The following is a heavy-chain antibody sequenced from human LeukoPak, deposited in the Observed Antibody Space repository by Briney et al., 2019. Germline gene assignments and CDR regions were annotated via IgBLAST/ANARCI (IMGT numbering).Heavy chain of an antibody. D-gene: IGHD1-26*01. CDR2: ISGSGGST. V-gene: IGHV3-23*01. J-gene: IGHJ4*02. Sequence: GGSLRLSCEDSGFTFSTYAMTWVRQAPGKGLEWVSGISGSGGSTYYADSVKGRFTISRDNSKNTLYLQMNSLSAEDTAVYFCAKGGSSFDYWGQGTLVTVSS. CDR3: AKGGSSFDY. CDR1: GFTFSTYA.